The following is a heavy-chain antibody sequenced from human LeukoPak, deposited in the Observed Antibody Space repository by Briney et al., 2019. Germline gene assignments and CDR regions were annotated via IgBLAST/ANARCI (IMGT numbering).Heavy chain of an antibody. V-gene: IGHV3-21*01. Sequence: PGGSLRLSCAASGFTFSNYHMSWVRQPPGKGLEWVSSISSSSSYIYYADSVKGRFTASRDNAKNSLYLQMNSLRAEDTAVYYCARVYSGYASSYYYYYSMDVWGQGTTVTVSS. D-gene: IGHD5-12*01. CDR2: ISSSSSYI. J-gene: IGHJ6*02. CDR3: ARVYSGYASSYYYYYSMDV. CDR1: GFTFSNYH.